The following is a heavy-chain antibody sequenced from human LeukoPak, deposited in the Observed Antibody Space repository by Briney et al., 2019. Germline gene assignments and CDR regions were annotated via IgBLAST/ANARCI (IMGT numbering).Heavy chain of an antibody. Sequence: ASVKVSCKASGYTFTKYGITWVRQAPGQGLEWVGRIIPILDIPNYAQKFQGRVTISADKSTNTAYMELSSLRSEDTAVYYCARGGASIAARPGWFDPWGQGTLVTVSS. CDR3: ARGGASIAARPGWFDP. CDR2: IIPILDIP. V-gene: IGHV1-69*04. CDR1: GYTFTKYG. D-gene: IGHD6-6*01. J-gene: IGHJ5*02.